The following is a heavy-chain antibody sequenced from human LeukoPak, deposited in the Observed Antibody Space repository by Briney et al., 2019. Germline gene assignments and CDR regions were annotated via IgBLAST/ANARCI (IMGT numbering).Heavy chain of an antibody. Sequence: GGSLRLSCAASGFTFDDYAMHWVRQAPGKGLEWVSGISWNSGSIGYADSVKGRFTISRDNAKNSLYLQMNSLRAEDMALYYCAKDMAGSGDDAFDIWAKGQWSPSLQ. J-gene: IGHJ3*02. V-gene: IGHV3-9*03. CDR2: ISWNSGSI. CDR1: GFTFDDYA. CDR3: AKDMAGSGDDAFDI. D-gene: IGHD2-15*01.